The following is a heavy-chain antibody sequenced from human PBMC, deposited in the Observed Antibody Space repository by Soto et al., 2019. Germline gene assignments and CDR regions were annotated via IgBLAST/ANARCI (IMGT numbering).Heavy chain of an antibody. CDR2: IYSGGST. J-gene: IGHJ1*01. V-gene: IGHV3-66*01. Sequence: EVQLVESGGGLVQPGGSLRLSCAASGFTVSSNYMSWVRQAPGKGLEWVSVIYSGGSTYYADSVKGRFTISRDNSKNPLYLQMNSLRAEDTAVYYCARDQVAAATEYFQHWGQGTLVTVSA. CDR3: ARDQVAAATEYFQH. CDR1: GFTVSSNY. D-gene: IGHD2-15*01.